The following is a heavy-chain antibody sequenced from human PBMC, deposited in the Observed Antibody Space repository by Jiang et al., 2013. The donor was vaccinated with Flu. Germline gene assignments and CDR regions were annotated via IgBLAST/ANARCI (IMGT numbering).Heavy chain of an antibody. CDR1: SSNSAA. J-gene: IGHJ5*02. CDR2: TYYRSKWYN. V-gene: IGHV6-1*01. CDR3: AREAGFGQGAFWFDP. Sequence: SSNSAAWNWIRQSPSRGLEWLGRTYYRSKWYNDYAVSVKSRITINPDTSKNQFSLQLNSVTPEDTAVYYCAREAGFGQGAFWFDPWGQGTLVTVSS. D-gene: IGHD3-10*01.